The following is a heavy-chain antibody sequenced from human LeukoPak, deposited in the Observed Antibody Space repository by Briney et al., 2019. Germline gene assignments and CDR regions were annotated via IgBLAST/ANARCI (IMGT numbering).Heavy chain of an antibody. J-gene: IGHJ4*02. Sequence: GVSLRLSCAASGFAVSAYAMAWVRQAPGKGLEWVSTIYDDNTYYADSVKGRFAISTDNSKNTLYLQMNSLRVEDTAVYFCAARKVRGVWFYLDYWGQGTLVTVSS. CDR2: IYDDNT. D-gene: IGHD3-10*01. CDR3: AARKVRGVWFYLDY. CDR1: GFAVSAYA. V-gene: IGHV3-23*01.